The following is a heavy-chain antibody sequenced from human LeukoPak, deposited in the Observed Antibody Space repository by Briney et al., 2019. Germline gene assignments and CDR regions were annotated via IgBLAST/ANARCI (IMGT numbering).Heavy chain of an antibody. CDR2: ISSNGGST. V-gene: IGHV3-64*01. J-gene: IGHJ4*02. CDR1: GFTFSSYA. Sequence: GGSLRLSCAASGFTFSSYAMHWVRQAPGKGLEYVSAISSNGGSTYYANSVKGRFTISRDNSKNTLYLQMGSLRAEDMAVYYCARVPDKLTLDYWGQGTLVTVSS. D-gene: IGHD1-14*01. CDR3: ARVPDKLTLDY.